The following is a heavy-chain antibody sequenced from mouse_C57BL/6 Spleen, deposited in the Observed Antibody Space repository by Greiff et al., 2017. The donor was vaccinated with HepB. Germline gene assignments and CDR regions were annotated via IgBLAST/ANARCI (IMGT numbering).Heavy chain of an antibody. CDR2: IYPGDGDT. CDR1: GYAFSSSW. V-gene: IGHV1-82*01. Sequence: QVQLQQSGPELVKPGASVKISCKASGYAFSSSWMNWVKQRPGKGLEWIGRIYPGDGDTNYNEKFKGKATLTADKSSSTAYMQLSSLTSEDSAVYFCASPHYYGSSYFDCWGQGTTLTVSS. CDR3: ASPHYYGSSYFDC. J-gene: IGHJ2*01. D-gene: IGHD1-1*01.